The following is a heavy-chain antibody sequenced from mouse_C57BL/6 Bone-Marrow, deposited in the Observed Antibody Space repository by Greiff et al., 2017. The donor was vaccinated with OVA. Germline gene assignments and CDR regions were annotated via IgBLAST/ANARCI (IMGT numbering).Heavy chain of an antibody. V-gene: IGHV1-55*01. J-gene: IGHJ1*03. CDR1: GYTFTSYW. CDR2: IYPGSGST. D-gene: IGHD1-1*01. CDR3: ARSPIYYFGGYFDV. Sequence: QVQLQQPGAELVKPGASVKMSCKASGYTFTSYWITWVKQRPGQGLEWIGDIYPGSGSTNYNEKFKSEATLTVDTSSSTAYMQLSSLTSEDSAVYYCARSPIYYFGGYFDVWGTGTTVTVSS.